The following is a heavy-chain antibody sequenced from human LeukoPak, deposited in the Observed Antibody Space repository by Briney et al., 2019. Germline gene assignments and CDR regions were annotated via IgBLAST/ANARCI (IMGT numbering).Heavy chain of an antibody. J-gene: IGHJ3*02. CDR1: GGTFSSYA. CDR2: IIPIFGTA. D-gene: IGHD1-26*01. Sequence: GASVKVSCKASGGTFSSYAISWVRQAPGQGLEWMGGIIPIFGTANYAQKFQGRVTITADESTSTAYMELSSLRSEDTAVYYCASGSYYVAGAFDIWGQGTMVTVSS. CDR3: ASGSYYVAGAFDI. V-gene: IGHV1-69*13.